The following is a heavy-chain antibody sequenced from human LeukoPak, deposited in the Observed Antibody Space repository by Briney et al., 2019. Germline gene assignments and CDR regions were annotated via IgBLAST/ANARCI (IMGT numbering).Heavy chain of an antibody. CDR3: AMRERLAAAFDY. D-gene: IGHD6-13*01. CDR1: GGSTSSASYY. Sequence: PSETLSLTCTVSGGSTSSASYYWSWIRQPAGKGLEWIGRIYSSGSTNYNPSLKSRVTISVDTSKNQFSLKLSSVTAADTAVYYCAMRERLAAAFDYWGQGTLVTVS. J-gene: IGHJ4*02. V-gene: IGHV4-61*02. CDR2: IYSSGST.